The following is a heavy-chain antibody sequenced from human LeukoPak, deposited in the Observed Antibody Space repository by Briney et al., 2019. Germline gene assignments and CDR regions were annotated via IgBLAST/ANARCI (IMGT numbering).Heavy chain of an antibody. V-gene: IGHV4-4*02. CDR3: ARVQYSCGWTPEPKIDY. Sequence: PSETLSLTCAVSGGSISSSNWWSWVRQPPGKGLEWIGEIYHSGSTNYNPSLKSRATISVDKSKNQFSLKLSSVTAADTAVYYCARVQYSCGWTPEPKIDYWGQGTLVTVSS. J-gene: IGHJ4*02. CDR2: IYHSGST. CDR1: GGSISSSNW. D-gene: IGHD6-19*01.